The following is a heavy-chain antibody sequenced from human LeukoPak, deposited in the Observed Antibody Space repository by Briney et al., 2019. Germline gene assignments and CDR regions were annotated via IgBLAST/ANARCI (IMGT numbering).Heavy chain of an antibody. V-gene: IGHV3-48*01. D-gene: IGHD6-19*01. CDR1: RFTFSSYS. CDR3: ARDGVVVAGTRRAFDI. J-gene: IGHJ3*02. CDR2: INSGSSTI. Sequence: GGSLRLSCAGSRFTFSSYSMNWVRQTPGKGLEWVSYINSGSSTIYYADSEKGRFTISRDNAKNSLYLQMNSLRGEDTAVYYCARDGVVVAGTRRAFDIWGQGTMVTVSS.